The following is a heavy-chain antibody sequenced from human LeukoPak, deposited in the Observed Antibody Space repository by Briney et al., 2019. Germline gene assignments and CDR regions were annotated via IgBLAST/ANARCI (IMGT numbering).Heavy chain of an antibody. D-gene: IGHD4-11*01. V-gene: IGHV3-11*04. CDR2: ISSSGSTI. CDR1: GFTFSDYY. CDR3: ARPPTTVRPRDY. Sequence: GGSLRLSCAASGFTFSDYYMSWLRQAPGKGLEWVSYISSSGSTIYYADSVKGRFTISRDNAKNSLYLQMNSLRAEDTAVYYCARPPTTVRPRDYWGQGTLVTVSS. J-gene: IGHJ4*02.